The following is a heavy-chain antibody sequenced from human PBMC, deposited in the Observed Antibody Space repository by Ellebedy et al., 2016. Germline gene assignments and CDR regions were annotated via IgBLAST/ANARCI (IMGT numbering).Heavy chain of an antibody. CDR1: GVSITSDSHY. V-gene: IGHV4-39*07. J-gene: IGHJ4*02. CDR2: IYSSGRS. D-gene: IGHD3-10*01. Sequence: SETLSLXXSVSGVSITSDSHYWAWIRQSPGKRLEWIGSIYSSGRSFYNPSLKRRVSMSVDTSKNEFYLRLTSVTAADTAVFFCARVSGSYSLYFDYWGQGTPVAVSS. CDR3: ARVSGSYSLYFDY.